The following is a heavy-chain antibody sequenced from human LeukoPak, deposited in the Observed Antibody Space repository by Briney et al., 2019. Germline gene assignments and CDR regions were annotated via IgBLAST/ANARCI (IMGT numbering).Heavy chain of an antibody. CDR3: ASILRSSSGYYFDY. CDR1: GFTVSTNY. Sequence: GGSVRLSCGASGFTVSTNYMSWVRQAPGKGLEWVSVIYSGDTTFYADSVRGKFTISRDNSKNTLYLQMNSLRAEDTAVYYCASILRSSSGYYFDYWGQGTLVTVSS. CDR2: IYSGDTT. D-gene: IGHD3-10*01. J-gene: IGHJ4*02. V-gene: IGHV3-66*01.